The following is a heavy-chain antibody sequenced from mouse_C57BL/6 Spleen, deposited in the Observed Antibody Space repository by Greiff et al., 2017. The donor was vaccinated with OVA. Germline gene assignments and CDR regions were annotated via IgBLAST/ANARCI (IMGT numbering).Heavy chain of an antibody. V-gene: IGHV5-9*01. CDR1: GFTFSSYT. Sequence: EVKLVESGGGLVKPGGSLKLSCAASGFTFSSYTMSWVRQTPEKRLEWVATISGGGGNTYYPDSVKGRFTISRDNAKNTLYLQMSSLRSEDTALYYCARQGGFITTPLFDYWGQGTTLTVSS. J-gene: IGHJ2*01. CDR3: ARQGGFITTPLFDY. D-gene: IGHD1-1*01. CDR2: ISGGGGNT.